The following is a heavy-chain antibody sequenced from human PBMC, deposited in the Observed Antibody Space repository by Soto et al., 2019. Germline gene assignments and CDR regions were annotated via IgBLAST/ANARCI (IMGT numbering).Heavy chain of an antibody. Sequence: QVQLQESGPGLVKPSQTLSLTCTVSGGSISSGGYYWSWIRQHPGKGLEWIGYIYYSGSTYYNPSLKSRVTITVDTSKNQFSLKLSAVTAADTAGYYCARDGRNAFDIWGQGTMVTVSS. CDR1: GGSISSGGYY. J-gene: IGHJ3*02. V-gene: IGHV4-31*03. CDR3: ARDGRNAFDI. CDR2: IYYSGST.